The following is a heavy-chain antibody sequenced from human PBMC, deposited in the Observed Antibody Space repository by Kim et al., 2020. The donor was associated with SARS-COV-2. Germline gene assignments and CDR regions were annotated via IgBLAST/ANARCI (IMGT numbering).Heavy chain of an antibody. CDR3: ARGGGYYYDSSGSYNWFDP. V-gene: IGHV4-34*01. J-gene: IGHJ5*02. CDR1: GGSFSGYY. Sequence: SETLSLTCAVYGGSFSGYYWSWIRHPPGKGLEWIGEINHSGSTNYNPSLKSRVTISVDTSKNQFSLKLSSVTAADTAVYYCARGGGYYYDSSGSYNWFDPWGQGTLVTVSS. CDR2: INHSGST. D-gene: IGHD3-22*01.